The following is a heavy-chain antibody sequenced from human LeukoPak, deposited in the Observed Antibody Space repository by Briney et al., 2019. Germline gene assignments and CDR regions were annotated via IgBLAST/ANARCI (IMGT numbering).Heavy chain of an antibody. V-gene: IGHV3-30*04. Sequence: GRSLRLSCTASGFTFSNYAIHWVRQAPGKGLDWVAVISYDGSTKFYADSVKGRFTISRENSKNTLYLQMNSLGPEGTAVYYCARAMGYDWDFPPDYWGQGTLVTVSS. J-gene: IGHJ4*02. CDR3: ARAMGYDWDFPPDY. CDR1: GFTFSNYA. CDR2: ISYDGSTK. D-gene: IGHD1-7*01.